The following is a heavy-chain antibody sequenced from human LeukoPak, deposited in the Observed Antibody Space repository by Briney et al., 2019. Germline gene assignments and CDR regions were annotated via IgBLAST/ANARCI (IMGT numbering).Heavy chain of an antibody. CDR1: GFTFSSYW. J-gene: IGHJ4*02. D-gene: IGHD6-6*01. V-gene: IGHV3-7*01. CDR2: IKQDGSEK. Sequence: PGGSLRLSCAASGFTFSSYWMSWVRQAPGKGLEWVANIKQDGSEKYYVDSVKGRFTISRDNAKNSLYLQMNSLRAEDTAVYYCASIYSSSSVYFDYWGQGTLVTVSS. CDR3: ASIYSSSSVYFDY.